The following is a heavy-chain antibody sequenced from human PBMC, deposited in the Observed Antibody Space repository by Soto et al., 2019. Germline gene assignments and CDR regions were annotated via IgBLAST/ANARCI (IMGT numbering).Heavy chain of an antibody. D-gene: IGHD6-13*01. CDR3: AREHSSSWLDD. CDR1: GYTFTSYD. V-gene: IGHV1-8*01. Sequence: QVQLVQSGAEVKKPGASVKVSCKASGYTFTSYDINWVRQATGQGLEGMGWMNPNSGNTGYAQKFQGRVTMTRNTSIRTDYMELRSLRSEDTAVYYCAREHSSSWLDDWGQGTLVTVYS. CDR2: MNPNSGNT. J-gene: IGHJ4*02.